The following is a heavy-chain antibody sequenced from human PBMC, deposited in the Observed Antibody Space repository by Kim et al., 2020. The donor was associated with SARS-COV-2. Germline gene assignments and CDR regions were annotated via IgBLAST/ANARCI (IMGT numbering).Heavy chain of an antibody. V-gene: IGHV4-39*01. Sequence: SETLSLTCTVSGGSISGSTYYWGWIRQPPGKGLEWIATIYYSGRTFYTPSLKSRVTISVDTSKDQFSLKLSSVTAADTAVYYCARVGYRNGYSTYVDYWG. CDR3: ARVGYRNGYSTYVDY. CDR1: GGSISGSTYY. D-gene: IGHD5-18*01. CDR2: IYYSGRT. J-gene: IGHJ4*01.